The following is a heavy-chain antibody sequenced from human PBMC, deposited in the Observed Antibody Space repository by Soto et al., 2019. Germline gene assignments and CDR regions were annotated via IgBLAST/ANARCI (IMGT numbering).Heavy chain of an antibody. D-gene: IGHD4-17*01. Sequence: GGSLRLSCAASGFTFSTYAMHWVRQSPGKGLEWVAVISYDGSNKYYADSVKGRFIISRDSSKNTVHLQMNSLSAEDTAVYYCAREISRMTTVTLGAFDVWGQGTMVTVSS. CDR3: AREISRMTTVTLGAFDV. CDR1: GFTFSTYA. V-gene: IGHV3-30-3*01. CDR2: ISYDGSNK. J-gene: IGHJ3*01.